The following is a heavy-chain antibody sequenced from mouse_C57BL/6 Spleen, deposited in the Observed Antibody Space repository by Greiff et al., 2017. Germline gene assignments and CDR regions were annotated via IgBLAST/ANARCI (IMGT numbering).Heavy chain of an antibody. D-gene: IGHD2-5*01. CDR3: ARGDSNLYYYAMDY. CDR1: CYSITSGYY. Sequence: EVKLQESGPCLVKPSQSLSPTFPVTCYSITSGYYLNWFRQFPGNKLEWMGYISYDGSNKHNPSLKNRISITRDTSKNQFFLKLNSVTTEDTATYYCARGDSNLYYYAMDYWGQGTSVTVSS. CDR2: ISYDGSN. J-gene: IGHJ4*01. V-gene: IGHV3-6*01.